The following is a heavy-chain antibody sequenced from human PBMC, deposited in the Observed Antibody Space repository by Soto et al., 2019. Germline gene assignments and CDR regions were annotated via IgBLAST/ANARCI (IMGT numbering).Heavy chain of an antibody. V-gene: IGHV3-49*03. CDR1: GFTFGDYA. D-gene: IGHD3-22*01. CDR3: TRAPSSGEYHFDY. J-gene: IGHJ4*02. Sequence: GGSLRLSCTASGFTFGDYAMSWFRQAPGKGLEWVGFIRSKAYGGTTEYAASVKGRFTISRDDSKSIAYLQMNSLKTEDTAVYYCTRAPSSGEYHFDYCGQGTLFTVSS. CDR2: IRSKAYGGTT.